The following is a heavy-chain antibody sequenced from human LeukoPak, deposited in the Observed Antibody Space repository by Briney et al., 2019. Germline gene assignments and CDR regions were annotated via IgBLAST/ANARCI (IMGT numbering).Heavy chain of an antibody. Sequence: SETLSLTCAVYGGSFSGYYWSWIRQPPGKGLEWIGEINHSGSTNYNPSLKSRVTISIDTSKNQFSLKLTSVTVADTAVYYCARDFWPWGQGTLVTVSS. D-gene: IGHD3-3*01. CDR1: GGSFSGYY. V-gene: IGHV4-34*01. J-gene: IGHJ5*02. CDR2: INHSGST. CDR3: ARDFWP.